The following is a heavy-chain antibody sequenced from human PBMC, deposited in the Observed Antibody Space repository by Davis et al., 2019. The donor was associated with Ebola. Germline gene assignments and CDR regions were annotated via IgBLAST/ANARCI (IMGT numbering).Heavy chain of an antibody. V-gene: IGHV5-51*01. CDR1: GYSFTSYW. Sequence: KVSCKGSGYSFTSYWIGWVRQMPDKGLEWMGIIYPGDSDTRYSPSFQGQVTISADKSISTAYLQWSSLKASDTAMYYCARVLGELSYTEYFQHWGQGTLVTVSS. CDR3: ARVLGELSYTEYFQH. CDR2: IYPGDSDT. J-gene: IGHJ1*01. D-gene: IGHD3-16*02.